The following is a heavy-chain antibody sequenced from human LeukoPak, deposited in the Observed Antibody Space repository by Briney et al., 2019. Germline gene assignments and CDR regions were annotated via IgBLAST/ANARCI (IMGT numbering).Heavy chain of an antibody. CDR3: AKDTAMVTFDH. D-gene: IGHD5-18*01. CDR2: ISGSGGST. V-gene: IGHV3-23*01. CDR1: GFTFSSYA. J-gene: IGHJ4*02. Sequence: GGSLRLSCAASGFTFSSYAMSWVRQAPGKGLEGVSAISGSGGSTYYADSVKGRFTISRDNYKNTLYLQMNSLRAEDTAVYYCAKDTAMVTFDHWGQGTLVTVSS.